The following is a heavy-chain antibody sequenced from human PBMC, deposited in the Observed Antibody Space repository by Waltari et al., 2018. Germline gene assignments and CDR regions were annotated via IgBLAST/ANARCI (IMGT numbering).Heavy chain of an antibody. J-gene: IGHJ4*02. D-gene: IGHD2-15*01. CDR2: TDDRSNWYN. Sequence: QVQLQQSGAGLVKPSQTRSLACAISGDSVSSNSAAWNWIRQSQWSGLEWLGRTDDRSNWYNDYAVSVKSLITINPDTSKNQFSWRLNAVIREDTALYYSARCSGGAYGQPLDYWGQGTLVTVSS. V-gene: IGHV6-1*01. CDR1: GDSVSSNSAA. CDR3: ARCSGGAYGQPLDY.